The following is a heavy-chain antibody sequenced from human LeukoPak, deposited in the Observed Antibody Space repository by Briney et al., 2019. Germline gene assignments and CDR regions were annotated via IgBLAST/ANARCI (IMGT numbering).Heavy chain of an antibody. Sequence: GASVKVSCKASGYTFSNYGISWVRQAPGQGLEWMGWISAYNGNINYAQKFQGRVTMTTDTSTSTAYMELTSLRSDDTAVYYCARNTYCSSTSCFYMDVWGKGTTVTVSS. CDR1: GYTFSNYG. CDR2: ISAYNGNI. V-gene: IGHV1-18*01. J-gene: IGHJ6*03. CDR3: ARNTYCSSTSCFYMDV. D-gene: IGHD2-2*01.